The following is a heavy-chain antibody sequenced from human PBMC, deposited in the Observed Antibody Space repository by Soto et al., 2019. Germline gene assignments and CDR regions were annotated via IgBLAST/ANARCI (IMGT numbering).Heavy chain of an antibody. Sequence: EVQLLESGGGSVQAGGSLRLSCAASGITISNYPMSWVRQAPGKGLDWVSGISGSGDRTYYADSAKGRFTISKDISKNSLSLQLYSLGVEDTAVYFCEKDDGGYPSTAPHLGQGNLVTVAS. V-gene: IGHV3-23*01. D-gene: IGHD3-22*01. CDR2: ISGSGDRT. CDR1: GITISNYP. CDR3: EKDDGGYPSTAPH. J-gene: IGHJ4*02.